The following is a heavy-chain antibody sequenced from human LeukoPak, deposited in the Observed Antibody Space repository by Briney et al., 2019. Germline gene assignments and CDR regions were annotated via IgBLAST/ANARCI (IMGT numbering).Heavy chain of an antibody. CDR3: ARVLRGGFDY. CDR1: GFRFSSYW. J-gene: IGHJ4*02. CDR2: IKQDGSEK. D-gene: IGHD2-8*02. V-gene: IGHV3-7*01. Sequence: GGSLRLSCAASGFRFSSYWMSWVRQAPGRGLEWVANIKQDGSEKSYVDSVKGRLTISRDNAKNALYLQTNSLRAEDTAVYYCARVLRGGFDYWGQGTLVTVSS.